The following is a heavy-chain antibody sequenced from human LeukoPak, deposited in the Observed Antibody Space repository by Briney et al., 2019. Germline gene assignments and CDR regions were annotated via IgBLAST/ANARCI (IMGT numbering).Heavy chain of an antibody. CDR2: INVGNGNT. D-gene: IGHD2-21*02. J-gene: IGHJ4*02. CDR3: ARVRVTAILPYDY. CDR1: GYTFTTYA. Sequence: GASVKVSCKASGYTFTTYAMHWVRQAPGQRLEWMGWINVGNGNTKYSQEFQGRVTITRDTSASIVYMELSSLRSEDTAVYYCARVRVTAILPYDYWGQGTLVTVSS. V-gene: IGHV1-3*03.